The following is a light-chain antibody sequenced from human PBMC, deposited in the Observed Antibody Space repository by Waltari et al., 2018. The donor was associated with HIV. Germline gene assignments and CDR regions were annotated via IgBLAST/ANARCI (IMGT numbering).Light chain of an antibody. CDR3: MQALQTPWT. Sequence: IVMTQSPLSLPVTPGEPASISCRSSQSLLHSNGFKYLDWYLQKPGQSPQLLIYLGSERASGVPDRFSGSGSGTDFTLTISRVEAEDVGVYYCMQALQTPWTFGQGTKVEIK. CDR1: QSLLHSNGFKY. J-gene: IGKJ1*01. V-gene: IGKV2-28*01. CDR2: LGS.